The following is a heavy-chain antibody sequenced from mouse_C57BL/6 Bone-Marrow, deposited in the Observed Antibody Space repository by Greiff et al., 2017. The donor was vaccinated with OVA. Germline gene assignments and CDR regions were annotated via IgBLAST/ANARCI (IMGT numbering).Heavy chain of an antibody. Sequence: QVTLKECGPGILQSSQTLSLTCSFSGFSLSTSGMGVSWIRQSSGKGLEWLAHIYWDDDKRYNPSLKSRLTISKDTSRNQVFLKITSVDTADTATYYCARTDGSSLTYWYFDVWGTGTTVTVSS. CDR1: GFSLSTSGMG. J-gene: IGHJ1*03. CDR3: ARTDGSSLTYWYFDV. V-gene: IGHV8-12*01. CDR2: IYWDDDK. D-gene: IGHD1-1*01.